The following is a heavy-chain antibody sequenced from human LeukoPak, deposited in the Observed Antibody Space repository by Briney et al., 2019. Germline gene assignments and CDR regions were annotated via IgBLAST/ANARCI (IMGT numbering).Heavy chain of an antibody. Sequence: ASMKVSCKASGYTFTDYYLHWVRQAPGQGLEWMGRITPNSGGTNYAQKFQGRVTMTRDASINTAYMELSRLTFDDTGMYYCARDRAGGGYYSLNYWGQGTLVTVSS. V-gene: IGHV1-2*05. CDR2: ITPNSGGT. CDR3: ARDRAGGGYYSLNY. CDR1: GYTFTDYY. D-gene: IGHD3-22*01. J-gene: IGHJ4*02.